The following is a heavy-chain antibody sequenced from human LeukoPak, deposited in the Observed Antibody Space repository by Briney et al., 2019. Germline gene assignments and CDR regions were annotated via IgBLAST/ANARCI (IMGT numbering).Heavy chain of an antibody. J-gene: IGHJ4*02. CDR2: IKQDGSEK. D-gene: IGHD3-22*01. CDR3: ARGEDSSGYYYVY. V-gene: IGHV3-7*01. CDR1: GSTFSNYW. Sequence: GGSLRLSCAASGSTFSNYWMSWVRQAPGKGLEWVASIKQDGSEKYYVDSVKGRFTISRDNAQNSLYLQMNSLRAEDTAVYYCARGEDSSGYYYVYWGQGTLVTVSS.